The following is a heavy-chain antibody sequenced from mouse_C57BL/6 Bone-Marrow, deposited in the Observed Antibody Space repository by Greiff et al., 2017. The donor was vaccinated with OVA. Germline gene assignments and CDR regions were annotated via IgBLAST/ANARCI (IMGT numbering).Heavy chain of an antibody. Sequence: EVQLVESGGGLVQPGESLKLSCESNDYEFPSYDMSWVRQTPEQGLELVGAINSDGGSTSYPHTMERRFIITRDNTKKTLYLQVSSLTSEDTALYYCARHKISDWGKGTTLTVSS. CDR3: ARHKISD. D-gene: IGHD6-2*01. V-gene: IGHV5-2*01. J-gene: IGHJ2*01. CDR1: DYEFPSYD. CDR2: INSDGGST.